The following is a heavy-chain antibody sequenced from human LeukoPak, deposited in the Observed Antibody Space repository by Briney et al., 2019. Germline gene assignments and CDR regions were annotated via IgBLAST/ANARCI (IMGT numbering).Heavy chain of an antibody. CDR2: IIPIFGTA. CDR1: GGTFSSYA. V-gene: IGHV1-69*13. D-gene: IGHD2-15*01. CDR3: ARSIVVVADSENYYYYGMDV. Sequence: ASVKVSCKASGGTFSSYAISWVRQAPGQGLEWMGGIIPIFGTANYAQKFQGRVTITADESTSTAYMELSSLRSEDTAVYYCARSIVVVADSENYYYYGMDVWGQGTTVTVSS. J-gene: IGHJ6*02.